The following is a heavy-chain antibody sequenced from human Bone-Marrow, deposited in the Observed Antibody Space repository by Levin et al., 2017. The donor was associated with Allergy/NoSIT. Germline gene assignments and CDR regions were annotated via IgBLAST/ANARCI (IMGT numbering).Heavy chain of an antibody. D-gene: IGHD6-6*01. CDR3: AGIVRRYYYYGMDV. CDR1: GGSISSGGYY. CDR2: IYYSGST. Sequence: SETLSLTCTVSGGSISSGGYYWSWIRQHPGKGLEWIGYIYYSGSTYYNPSLKSRVTISVDTSKNQFSLKLSSVTAADTAVYYCAGIVRRYYYYGMDVWGQGTTVTVSS. V-gene: IGHV4-31*03. J-gene: IGHJ6*02.